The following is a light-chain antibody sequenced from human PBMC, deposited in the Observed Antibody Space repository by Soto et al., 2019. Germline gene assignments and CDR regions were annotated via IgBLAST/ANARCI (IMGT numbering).Light chain of an antibody. CDR3: QHYNSYSGA. Sequence: IHLTHEPTALTGHTPDRVIITRLASQTISSWLAWYQQKPGKAPKLLIYKASTLKSGVPSRFSGSGSGTEFTLTISSLQPDDFATYYCQHYNSYSGAFGQGTKVDI. CDR2: KAS. V-gene: IGKV1-5*03. J-gene: IGKJ1*01. CDR1: QTISSW.